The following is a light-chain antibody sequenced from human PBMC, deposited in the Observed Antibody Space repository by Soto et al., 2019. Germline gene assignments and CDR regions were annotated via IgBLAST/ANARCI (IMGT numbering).Light chain of an antibody. V-gene: IGKV3-20*01. CDR2: GAS. CDR1: QSVSSN. Sequence: ERGVTQSPATLSLSPGGRAPLPSRASQSVSSNFAWYQKKPGQAPRLLIYGASTRATGIPDRFSGSGSGTDFTLTIARLEPGDFAVYYCQQYGNSPQTFGQGTKVDIK. CDR3: QQYGNSPQT. J-gene: IGKJ1*01.